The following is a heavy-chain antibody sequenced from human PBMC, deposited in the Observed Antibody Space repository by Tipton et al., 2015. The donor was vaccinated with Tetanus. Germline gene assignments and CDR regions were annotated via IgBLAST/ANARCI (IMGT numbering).Heavy chain of an antibody. D-gene: IGHD2-2*01. V-gene: IGHV4-39*01. CDR2: VYYDGSA. J-gene: IGHJ5*02. Sequence: LRLSCTVSGDSISSSEYYWGWIRQPPGEGLEWIASVYYDGSAYTNPSLKSQIAISIDTSGSQFSLKVHSVTAADTAFYYCTRHVVEAVPRWFDPWGQGTLVTVSS. CDR1: GDSISSSEYY. CDR3: TRHVVEAVPRWFDP.